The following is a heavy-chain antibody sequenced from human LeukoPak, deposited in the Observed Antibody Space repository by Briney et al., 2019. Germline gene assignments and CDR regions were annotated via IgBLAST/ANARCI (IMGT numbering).Heavy chain of an antibody. J-gene: IGHJ4*02. D-gene: IGHD3-10*01. CDR3: ARPAYYYGSGSYYHY. CDR2: ISAYNGNT. CDR1: GYTFTSYG. Sequence: GASVKVSCKASGYTFTSYGISWVRQAPGQGLEWMGWISAYNGNTNYAQKLQGRVTMTTDTSTSTAYMELRSLRSDDTAVYYCARPAYYYGSGSYYHYWGQGTLVTVSS. V-gene: IGHV1-18*01.